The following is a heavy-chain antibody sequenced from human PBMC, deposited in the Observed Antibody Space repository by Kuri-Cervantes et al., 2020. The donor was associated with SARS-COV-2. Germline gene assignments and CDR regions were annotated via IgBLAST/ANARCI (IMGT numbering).Heavy chain of an antibody. D-gene: IGHD3-10*01. CDR3: TRDVKGGFGEYPPY. CDR1: GFTFSNAW. V-gene: IGHV3-15*07. CDR2: IKSKTDGGTT. Sequence: GGSLRLSCAASGFTFSNAWMNWVRQAPGKGLEWVGRIKSKTDGGTTDYAAPVKGRFTISRDDSKNTLYLQMNSLKTEDTAVYYCTRDVKGGFGEYPPYWGQGTLVTVSS. J-gene: IGHJ4*02.